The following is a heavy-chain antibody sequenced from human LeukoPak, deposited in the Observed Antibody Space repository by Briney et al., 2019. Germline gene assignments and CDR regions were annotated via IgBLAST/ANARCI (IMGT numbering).Heavy chain of an antibody. CDR1: GFTVSSNY. CDR3: AREGYSYGSFDY. D-gene: IGHD5-18*01. J-gene: IGHJ4*02. CDR2: ISSSSSYI. V-gene: IGHV3-21*01. Sequence: GGSLRLSCAASGFTVSSNYMNWVRQAPGKGLEWVSSISSSSSYIYYADSVKGRFTISRDNAKNSLYLQMNSLRADDTAVYYCAREGYSYGSFDYWGQGTLVTVSS.